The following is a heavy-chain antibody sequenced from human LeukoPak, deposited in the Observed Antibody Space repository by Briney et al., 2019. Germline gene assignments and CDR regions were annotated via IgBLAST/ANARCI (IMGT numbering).Heavy chain of an antibody. CDR1: GFTFSSYD. CDR3: ARDTID. V-gene: IGHV3-72*01. D-gene: IGHD3-10*01. J-gene: IGHJ4*02. Sequence: GGSLRLSCAASGFTFSSYDMSWVRQAPGKGLEWVGRSRNKANSYTTEYAASVKGRFTISRDDSKNSMYLQMNSLKTEDTAVYYCARDTIDWGQGTLVAVSS. CDR2: SRNKANSYTT.